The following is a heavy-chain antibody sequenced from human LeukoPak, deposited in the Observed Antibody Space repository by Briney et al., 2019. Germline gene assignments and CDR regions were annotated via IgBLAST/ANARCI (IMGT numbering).Heavy chain of an antibody. V-gene: IGHV1-46*01. J-gene: IGHJ4*02. CDR2: INPSGGST. CDR3: ASGCCSGGSCYSGHY. CDR1: GYTFTSYY. Sequence: ASVKVSCKASGYTFTSYYMHWVRQAPGQGLEWMGIINPSGGSTSYAQKFQGRVTMTRDTSTSTVYMELSSLRSEDTAVYYCASGCCSGGSCYSGHYWGQGTLVTVSS. D-gene: IGHD2-15*01.